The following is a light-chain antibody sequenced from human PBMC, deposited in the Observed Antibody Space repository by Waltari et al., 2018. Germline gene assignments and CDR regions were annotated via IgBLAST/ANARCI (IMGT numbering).Light chain of an antibody. V-gene: IGKV4-1*01. J-gene: IGKJ4*01. CDR3: QQYYGTPLT. Sequence: DLLMDQSPGFLPVFLGGRAPHNLRSSQGSLNTSNNKKSLAWYQQKQGQPPKLLIYWASTRESGVPDRFTGSGSGTDFTLTISSLQAEDVAVYYCQQYYGTPLTFGGGTKVEI. CDR2: WAS. CDR1: QGSLNTSNNKKS.